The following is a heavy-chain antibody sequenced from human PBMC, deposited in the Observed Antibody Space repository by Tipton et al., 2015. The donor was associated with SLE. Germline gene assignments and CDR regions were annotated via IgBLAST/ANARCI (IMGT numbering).Heavy chain of an antibody. V-gene: IGHV3-11*06. CDR3: ARAGSGSYSGTLDY. CDR1: GFTFSDYY. Sequence: SLRLSCAASGFTFSDYYMSWIRQAPGKGLEWVSSISSSSSYIYYADSVKGRFTISRDNAKNSLYLQMNSLRAGDTAVYYCARAGSGSYSGTLDYWGQGTLVTVSS. J-gene: IGHJ4*02. CDR2: ISSSSSYI. D-gene: IGHD1-26*01.